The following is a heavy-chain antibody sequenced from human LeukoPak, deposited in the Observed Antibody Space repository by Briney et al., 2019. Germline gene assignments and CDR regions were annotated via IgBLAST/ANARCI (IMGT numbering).Heavy chain of an antibody. CDR1: GGSFIGYY. V-gene: IGHV4-34*01. CDR2: INHSEST. Sequence: PSETLSLTCAVYGGSFIGYYWSGIRQPPGEGLEWSGEINHSESTNCNPSLKSRVTISAATSKNQFSLKLSSVTAADTALYYCARGPYWSSASCYGQYYYYYGMDFWGQGTTVTVSS. CDR3: ARGPYWSSASCYGQYYYYYGMDF. D-gene: IGHD2-2*01. J-gene: IGHJ6*02.